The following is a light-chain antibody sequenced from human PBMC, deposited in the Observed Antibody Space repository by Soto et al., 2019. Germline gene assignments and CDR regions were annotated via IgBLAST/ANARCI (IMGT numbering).Light chain of an antibody. J-gene: IGKJ4*01. CDR3: EYYGTSIT. V-gene: IGKV3-15*01. Sequence: EIVMTQSPATLSVSPGEGATLSCRASQGIGSTLAWYQHKPGQTPRLLIYDASTRATGVPARFSGSGSGTEFTLTFTRLEPEDFAVYYCEYYGTSITFGGGTKVEIK. CDR2: DAS. CDR1: QGIGST.